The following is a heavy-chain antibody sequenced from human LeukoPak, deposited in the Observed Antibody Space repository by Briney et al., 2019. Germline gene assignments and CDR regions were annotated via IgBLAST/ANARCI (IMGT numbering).Heavy chain of an antibody. D-gene: IGHD6-13*01. V-gene: IGHV1-8*01. CDR2: MNPNSGNT. J-gene: IGHJ3*02. CDR1: GYTFTSYD. CDR3: AREVIGQQLVLDAFDM. Sequence: ASVKVSCKASGYTFTSYDINWVRQATGQGLEWMGWMNPNSGNTGYAQKFQGRVTMTRNTSISTAYMELSSLRAEDTAVYYCAREVIGQQLVLDAFDMRGQGTIVTVSP.